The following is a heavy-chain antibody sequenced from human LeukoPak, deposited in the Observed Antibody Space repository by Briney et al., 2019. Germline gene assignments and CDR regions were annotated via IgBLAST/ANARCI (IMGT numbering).Heavy chain of an antibody. D-gene: IGHD2-2*01. Sequence: QAGGSLRLSCAASGISFSSHGMHWVRQAPGKGLEWVAVIWYDGSNKYYADSVKGRFTISRDNSKNTLYLQMNSLRAEDTAVYYRARDRLGYCSSTSCYPPSLWGQGTLVTVSS. CDR2: IWYDGSNK. V-gene: IGHV3-33*01. J-gene: IGHJ4*02. CDR3: ARDRLGYCSSTSCYPPSL. CDR1: GISFSSHG.